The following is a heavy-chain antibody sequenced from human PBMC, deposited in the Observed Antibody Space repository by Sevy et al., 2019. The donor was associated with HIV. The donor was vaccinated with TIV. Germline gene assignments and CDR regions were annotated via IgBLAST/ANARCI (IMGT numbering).Heavy chain of an antibody. CDR1: GFTLSSYG. J-gene: IGHJ6*02. D-gene: IGHD3-3*01. CDR2: IRYEGSNK. CDR3: ARDRLGITISAEWGGGMDV. Sequence: WGSLRLSCAASGFTLSSYGMHWVRQAPGKGLEWVAFIRYEGSNKYYADSVKGRFTISRDNSKNTLYLQMNSLRAEDTAVYYCARDRLGITISAEWGGGMDVWGQGTTVTVSS. V-gene: IGHV3-30*02.